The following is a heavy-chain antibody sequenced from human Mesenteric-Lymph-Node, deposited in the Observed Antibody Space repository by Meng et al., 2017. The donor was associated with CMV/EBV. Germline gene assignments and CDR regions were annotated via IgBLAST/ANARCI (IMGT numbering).Heavy chain of an antibody. J-gene: IGHJ3*02. CDR2: IKQDGSEE. CDR1: GFTFSNSW. Sequence: GESLKISCGASGFTFSNSWMSWVRQAPGKGLEWVANIKQDGSEEYYLDSLNGRFSISRDNAKKSLYLQMNSLRVEDTAVYYCARDMSYYYDSSVAADAFDIWGQGTMVTVSS. CDR3: ARDMSYYYDSSVAADAFDI. V-gene: IGHV3-7*01. D-gene: IGHD3-22*01.